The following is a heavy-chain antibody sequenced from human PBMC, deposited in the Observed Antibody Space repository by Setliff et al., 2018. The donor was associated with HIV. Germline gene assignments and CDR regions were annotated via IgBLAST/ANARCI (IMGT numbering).Heavy chain of an antibody. CDR3: ARVRATGGYYFDY. CDR1: GFTFSSYS. D-gene: IGHD7-27*01. Sequence: GGSLRLSCAASGFTFSSYSMNWVRQAPGKGLEWVSYISSSSSTIYYADSVKGRFTISRDNAKNSLYLQMNSLRAEDTAVYYCARVRATGGYYFDYWGQGTLVTVSS. J-gene: IGHJ4*02. V-gene: IGHV3-48*04. CDR2: ISSSSSTI.